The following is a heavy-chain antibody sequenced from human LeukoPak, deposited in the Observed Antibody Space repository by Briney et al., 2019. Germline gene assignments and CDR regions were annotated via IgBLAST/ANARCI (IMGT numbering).Heavy chain of an antibody. CDR3: AKAGCYDFWSGYCNFDY. J-gene: IGHJ4*02. CDR2: ISGSGGST. D-gene: IGHD3-3*01. V-gene: IGHV3-23*01. Sequence: GGSLRLSCAASGFTFSSYAMSWVSQAPGKGLEWVSSISGSGGSTCYADSVKGRFTISRDNTKNTLYLQINSLRAEDTAVYYCAKAGCYDFWSGYCNFDYWGQGTLVTVSS. CDR1: GFTFSSYA.